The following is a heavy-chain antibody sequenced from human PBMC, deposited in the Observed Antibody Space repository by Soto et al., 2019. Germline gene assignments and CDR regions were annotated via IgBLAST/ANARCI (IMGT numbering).Heavy chain of an antibody. Sequence: SVKVSCKASGYTFTSYGISWVRQPLGQGFEWRGWISPYDGSTNYALKLQGRVSMNTDTSTSTAYMELRRLRSDDTAVYYCARDIRLVLLWFGEYTDAFDIWGQGTMVTVSS. CDR3: ARDIRLVLLWFGEYTDAFDI. V-gene: IGHV1-18*01. J-gene: IGHJ3*02. D-gene: IGHD3-10*01. CDR1: GYTFTSYG. CDR2: ISPYDGST.